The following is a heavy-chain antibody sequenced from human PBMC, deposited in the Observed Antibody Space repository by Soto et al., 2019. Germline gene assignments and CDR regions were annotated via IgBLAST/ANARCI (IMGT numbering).Heavy chain of an antibody. CDR2: IIPIFGTA. V-gene: IGHV1-69*13. CDR3: ARVGRYCTNGVCYTGYPHFDY. Sequence: SVKVSFKASGGTFISYAISWVRQAPGQGLEWMGGIIPIFGTANYAQKFQGRVTITADESTSTAYMELSSLRSEDTAVYYCARVGRYCTNGVCYTGYPHFDYWGQGTLVTVSS. J-gene: IGHJ4*02. CDR1: GGTFISYA. D-gene: IGHD2-8*01.